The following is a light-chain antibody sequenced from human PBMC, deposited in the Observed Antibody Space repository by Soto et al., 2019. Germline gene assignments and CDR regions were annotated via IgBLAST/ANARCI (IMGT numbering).Light chain of an antibody. Sequence: DIQMTQSPSTLSASVGDRVTITCRASQSIRSWLAWYQQKPGKAPQLLIYDASNLESGGPSRFSGSGSGTEFTLTISSLQPDDFATYYCQQYDSFSKTFGRGTKGEGK. J-gene: IGKJ1*01. CDR1: QSIRSW. CDR2: DAS. V-gene: IGKV1-5*01. CDR3: QQYDSFSKT.